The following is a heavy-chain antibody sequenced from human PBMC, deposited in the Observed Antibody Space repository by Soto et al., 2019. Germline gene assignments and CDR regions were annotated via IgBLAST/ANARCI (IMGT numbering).Heavy chain of an antibody. CDR2: IYYSGST. D-gene: IGHD2-21*01. V-gene: IGHV4-30-4*01. CDR1: GGSISSGDYY. J-gene: IGHJ4*02. CDR3: ARDLGYGGNWRIDY. Sequence: ASETLSLTCTVSGGSISSGDYYWSWIRQPPGKGLEWIGYIYYSGSTYYNPSLKSRVTISVDTSKNQFSLKLSSVTAADTAVYYCARDLGYGGNWRIDYWGQGTLVTVSS.